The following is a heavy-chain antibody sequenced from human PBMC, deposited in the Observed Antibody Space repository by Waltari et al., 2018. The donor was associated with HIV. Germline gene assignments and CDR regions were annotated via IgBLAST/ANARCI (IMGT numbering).Heavy chain of an antibody. Sequence: QVQLQQWGAGLLKTSETLSLTCAVNGGSFRGFYWSWIRQAPGKGLEWIGEISPTGATNYKASLKSRVTISRDTSRNLISLNLKSVTAADTATYFCARSTIWCTQSNCYTTHFDYWGQGSPVTVSS. CDR1: GGSFRGFY. CDR3: ARSTIWCTQSNCYTTHFDY. J-gene: IGHJ4*02. D-gene: IGHD2-2*02. CDR2: ISPTGAT. V-gene: IGHV4-34*02.